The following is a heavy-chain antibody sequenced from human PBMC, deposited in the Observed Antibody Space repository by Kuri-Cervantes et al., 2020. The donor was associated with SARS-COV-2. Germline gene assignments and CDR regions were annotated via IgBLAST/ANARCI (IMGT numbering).Heavy chain of an antibody. CDR3: ARSGYTVVTPDY. CDR1: GYGFTSYW. Sequence: GGSLRLSCKGSGYGFTSYWIGWVRQMPGKGLEWMGIIYPGDSDTRYSPSFQGQVTISADKSISTAYLQWSSLKASDTAMYYCARSGYTVVTPDYWGQGTLVTVSS. CDR2: IYPGDSDT. D-gene: IGHD4-23*01. V-gene: IGHV5-51*01. J-gene: IGHJ4*02.